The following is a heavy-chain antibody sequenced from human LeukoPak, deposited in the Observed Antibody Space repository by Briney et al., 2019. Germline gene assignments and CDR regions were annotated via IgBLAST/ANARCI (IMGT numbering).Heavy chain of an antibody. CDR2: ISSSSSYI. J-gene: IGHJ4*02. Sequence: PGGSLRLSCAASGFTFSSYSMNWVRQAPGKGLEWVSSISSSSSYIYYADSVKGRFTISRDNAKNSLYLQMNSLRAEDTAVYYCAREYRLWGEVPYNDYWGQGTLVTVSS. CDR3: AREYRLWGEVPYNDY. D-gene: IGHD3-16*01. V-gene: IGHV3-21*01. CDR1: GFTFSSYS.